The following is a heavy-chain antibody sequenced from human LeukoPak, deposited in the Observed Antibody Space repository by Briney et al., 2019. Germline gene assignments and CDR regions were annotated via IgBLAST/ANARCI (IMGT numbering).Heavy chain of an antibody. V-gene: IGHV3-21*04. CDR2: ISSSSTYI. D-gene: IGHD3-16*01. J-gene: IGHJ6*03. CDR1: GFTFSTYS. Sequence: GGSLRLSCAGSGFTFSTYSMNWVRQAPGKGLDWVSSISSSSTYIYYADSVKGRFTISRDNAKNSLSLQMNSLRAEDTAVYYCARALQGVMDYYYYYYMDVWGKGTTVTVSS. CDR3: ARALQGVMDYYYYYYMDV.